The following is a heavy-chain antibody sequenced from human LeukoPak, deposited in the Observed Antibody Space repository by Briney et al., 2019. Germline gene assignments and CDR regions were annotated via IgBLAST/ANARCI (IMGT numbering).Heavy chain of an antibody. V-gene: IGHV4-59*01. CDR2: IHYSGST. J-gene: IGHJ6*03. Sequence: PSETLSLTCTVSGGSISSYYWSWIRQPPGKGLEWIGYIHYSGSTHYNPSLKSRVTISVDTSKNQVSLKLRSVTAADTAVYYCARTTEGYAGGPGYSYYYYMDVWGNGTTVTISS. CDR3: ARTTEGYAGGPGYSYYYYMDV. CDR1: GGSISSYY. D-gene: IGHD5-12*01.